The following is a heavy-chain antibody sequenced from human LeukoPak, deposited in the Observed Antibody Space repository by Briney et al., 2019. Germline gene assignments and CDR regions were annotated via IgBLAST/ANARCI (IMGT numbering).Heavy chain of an antibody. CDR3: ARGGGHYG. CDR1: GGSISSYY. J-gene: IGHJ4*02. CDR2: VYYGGST. D-gene: IGHD3-16*01. V-gene: IGHV4-59*13. Sequence: SETLSLTCTVSGGSISSYYWSWIRQPPGKGLEWIGYVYYGGSTNYNPSLKSRVTISLDTSKNQFSLRLTSVTAADTAVYYCARGGGHYGWGQGTLVTVSS.